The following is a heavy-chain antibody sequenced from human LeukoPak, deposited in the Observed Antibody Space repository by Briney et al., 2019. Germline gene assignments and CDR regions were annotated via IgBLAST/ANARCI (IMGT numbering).Heavy chain of an antibody. CDR1: GYTFTSYG. J-gene: IGHJ4*02. CDR3: AGAGADCSSTSCYFIAPNDY. Sequence: ASVKVSCKASGYTFTSYGISWVRQAPGQGLEWMGWISAYNGNTNHAQKLQGRVIMTTDTSTSTAYMELRSLRSDDTAVYYCAGAGADCSSTSCYFIAPNDYWGQGTLVTVSS. CDR2: ISAYNGNT. D-gene: IGHD2-2*01. V-gene: IGHV1-18*01.